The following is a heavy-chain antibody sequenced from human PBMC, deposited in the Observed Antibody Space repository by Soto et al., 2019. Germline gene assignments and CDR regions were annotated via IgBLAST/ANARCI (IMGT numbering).Heavy chain of an antibody. D-gene: IGHD3-22*01. CDR3: ARGSVDTVDSSGFYED. V-gene: IGHV4-34*01. J-gene: IGHJ4*02. CDR1: GGSFSAYY. CDR2: INHSGGT. Sequence: PSETLSLTCAVYGGSFSAYYWSWIRQPPGKGLEWIGEINHSGGTSYNPSLKSRVTISVDTSKCQFSLKLTSVTAADRAVSYCARGSVDTVDSSGFYEDRGKGTKVTVAS.